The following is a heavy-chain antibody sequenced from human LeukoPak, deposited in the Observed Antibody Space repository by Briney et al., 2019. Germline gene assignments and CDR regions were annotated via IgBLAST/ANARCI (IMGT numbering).Heavy chain of an antibody. D-gene: IGHD1-7*01. CDR3: ARDPRVSTGTTGYYYYGMDV. CDR2: ISYDGSNK. Sequence: GGSLRLSCVASGFTFSSYAMHWVRQAPGKGLEWVAVISYDGSNKYYADSVKGRFTISRDNSKNTLYLQMNSLRAEDTAVYYCARDPRVSTGTTGYYYYGMDVWGQGTTVTVSS. V-gene: IGHV3-30*04. CDR1: GFTFSSYA. J-gene: IGHJ6*02.